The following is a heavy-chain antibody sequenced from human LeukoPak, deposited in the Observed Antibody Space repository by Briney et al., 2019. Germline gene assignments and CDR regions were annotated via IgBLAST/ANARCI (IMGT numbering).Heavy chain of an antibody. D-gene: IGHD2-2*01. CDR3: ARGVNIVVVPAALGDWFDP. J-gene: IGHJ5*02. V-gene: IGHV4-4*07. CDR2: IYTSGST. CDR1: GGSISGYY. Sequence: SETLSLTCTDSGGSISGYYWSWIRQPAGKGLEWIGRIYTSGSTNYNPSLKSRVTMSVDTSKNQFSLKLSSVTAADTAVYYCARGVNIVVVPAALGDWFDPWGQGTLVTVSS.